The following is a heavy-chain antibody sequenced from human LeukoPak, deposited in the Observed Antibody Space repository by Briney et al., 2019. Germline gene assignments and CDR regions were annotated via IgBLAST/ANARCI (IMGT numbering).Heavy chain of an antibody. CDR1: GYTFTSYG. J-gene: IGHJ5*02. CDR2: ISAYNGNT. Sequence: ASVKVSCKASGYTFTSYGISWVRQAPGQGLEWMGWISAYNGNTNYAQKLQGRVTMSPDTSTSTAYMDLRSLRSHDTAVYYCARDLMVRGENWFAPWGQGTLVTVSS. CDR3: ARDLMVRGENWFAP. D-gene: IGHD3-10*01. V-gene: IGHV1-18*01.